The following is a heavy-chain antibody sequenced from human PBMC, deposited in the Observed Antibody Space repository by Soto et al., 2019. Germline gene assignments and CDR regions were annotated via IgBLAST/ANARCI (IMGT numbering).Heavy chain of an antibody. J-gene: IGHJ4*02. D-gene: IGHD6-19*01. CDR3: ARQVGGWAPWYFDY. CDR1: GGSISSYY. CDR2: IYYSGST. Sequence: SETLSLTCTVSGGSISSYYWSRIRQPPGKGLEWIGYIYYSGSTNYNPSLKSRVTISVDTSKNQFSLKLSSVTAADTAVYYCARQVGGWAPWYFDYWGQGNLVTISS. V-gene: IGHV4-59*08.